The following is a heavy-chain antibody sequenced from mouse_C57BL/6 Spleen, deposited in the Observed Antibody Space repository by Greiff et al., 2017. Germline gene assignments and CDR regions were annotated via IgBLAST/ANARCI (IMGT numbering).Heavy chain of an antibody. CDR3: ARDPNYYGSSPYAMDY. CDR2: IDPSDSET. V-gene: IGHV1-52*01. D-gene: IGHD1-1*01. CDR1: GYTFTSYW. Sequence: QVQLQQPGAELVRPGSSVKLSCKASGYTFTSYWMHWVKQRPIQGLEWIGNIDPSDSETHYNQKFKDKATLTVDKSSSTAYMQLSSLTSEDSAVYYCARDPNYYGSSPYAMDYWGQGTSVTVSS. J-gene: IGHJ4*01.